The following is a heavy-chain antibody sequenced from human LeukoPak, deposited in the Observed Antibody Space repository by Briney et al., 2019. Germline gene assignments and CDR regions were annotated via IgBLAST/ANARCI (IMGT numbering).Heavy chain of an antibody. CDR2: ISAYNGNT. CDR3: ARDLRRALFDY. CDR1: GYTFTSYG. V-gene: IGHV1-18*01. J-gene: IGHJ4*02. Sequence: ASVKVSCKASGYTFTSYGISWVRQAPGQGPEWMGWISAYNGNTNYAQKFQGRVTMTRDTSISTAYMELSRLRSDDTAVYYCARDLRRALFDYWGQGTLVTVSS.